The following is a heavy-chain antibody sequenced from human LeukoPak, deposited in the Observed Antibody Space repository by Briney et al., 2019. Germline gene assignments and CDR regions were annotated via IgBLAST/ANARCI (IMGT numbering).Heavy chain of an antibody. Sequence: ASVKVSCKASGYTFTSYGISWVRQAPGQGLEWMGWISAYNGNTNYAQKLQGRVTMTTDTSTSTAYMELRSLRSDDTAVYYCATGTMITFGGVIATDAFDIWGQGTMVTVSS. J-gene: IGHJ3*02. V-gene: IGHV1-18*01. CDR1: GYTFTSYG. CDR3: ATGTMITFGGVIATDAFDI. CDR2: ISAYNGNT. D-gene: IGHD3-16*02.